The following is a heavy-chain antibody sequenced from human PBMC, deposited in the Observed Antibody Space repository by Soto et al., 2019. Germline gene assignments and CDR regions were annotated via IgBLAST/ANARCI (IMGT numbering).Heavy chain of an antibody. J-gene: IGHJ4*02. CDR2: LSDSGGST. Sequence: EVQLLESGGGLVQPGGSLRLSCTASGFTFSSHAMTWVRQAPGKGLEWVSGLSDSGGSTYYADSVKGRFTISRDNSMKTLYLQMNPLRAEDTAVYYCAKVSSSWYAGFFDLWGQGTLVTVSS. CDR3: AKVSSSWYAGFFDL. V-gene: IGHV3-23*01. D-gene: IGHD6-13*01. CDR1: GFTFSSHA.